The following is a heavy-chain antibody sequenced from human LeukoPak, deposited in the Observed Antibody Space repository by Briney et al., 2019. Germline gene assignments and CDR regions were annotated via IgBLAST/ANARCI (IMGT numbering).Heavy chain of an antibody. D-gene: IGHD2-15*01. J-gene: IGHJ4*02. Sequence: SVTVSCKASGDTFNNYAISWVRQAPGQGLEWMGGIIPMFGTADYGQKFQGRVTIMTDESTSTGYMDLSSLRSEDTAIYYCVLGYCSGGCAWYGGDYWGQGTLVTVSS. CDR3: VLGYCSGGCAWYGGDY. V-gene: IGHV1-69*05. CDR1: GDTFNNYA. CDR2: IIPMFGTA.